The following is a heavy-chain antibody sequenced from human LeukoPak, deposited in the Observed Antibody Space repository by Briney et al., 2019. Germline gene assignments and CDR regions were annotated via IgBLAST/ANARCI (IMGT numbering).Heavy chain of an antibody. CDR2: INHSGST. D-gene: IGHD6-19*01. Sequence: KTSETLSLTCAVYGGSFSGYYWSWIRQPPGKGLEWIGEINHSGSTNYNPSLKSRVTISVDTSKNQFSLKLSSVTAADTAVYYCARRRQWLVGGADYWGQGTLVTVSS. CDR3: ARRRQWLVGGADY. J-gene: IGHJ4*02. V-gene: IGHV4-34*01. CDR1: GGSFSGYY.